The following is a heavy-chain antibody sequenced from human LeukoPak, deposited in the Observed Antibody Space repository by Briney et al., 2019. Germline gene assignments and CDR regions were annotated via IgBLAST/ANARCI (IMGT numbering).Heavy chain of an antibody. Sequence: PGGSLSLSCAASGFPFRSNYMSWVRQAPGKGLEGGSVIYSGGSTYYADSVQGRFTISRDNSKNTPYLQMNSLRAEDTAVYYCARSYGDGRLYYMDVWGKGTTVTVSS. D-gene: IGHD4-17*01. CDR1: GFPFRSNY. V-gene: IGHV3-53*01. CDR2: IYSGGST. CDR3: ARSYGDGRLYYMDV. J-gene: IGHJ6*03.